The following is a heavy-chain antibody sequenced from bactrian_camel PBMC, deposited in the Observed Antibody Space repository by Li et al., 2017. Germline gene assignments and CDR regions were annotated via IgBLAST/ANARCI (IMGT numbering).Heavy chain of an antibody. CDR2: IDSDGRA. CDR1: GFIYGTTSA. CDR3: AAARTVYAGDVLGKNQYEY. V-gene: IGHV3S53*01. D-gene: IGHD3*01. Sequence: HVQLVESGGGSVQPGGSLRLSCVVSGFIYGTTSACMAWFRQAPGKEREGVATIDSDGRATYKDSVKGRFTISKDSAKNTLYLQMNSLEPEDTAMYYCAAARTVYAGDVLGKNQYEYWGQGTQVTVS. J-gene: IGHJ4*01.